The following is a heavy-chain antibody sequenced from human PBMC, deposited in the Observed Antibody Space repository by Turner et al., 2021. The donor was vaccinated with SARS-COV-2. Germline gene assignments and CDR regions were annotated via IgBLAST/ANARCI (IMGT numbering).Heavy chain of an antibody. V-gene: IGHV4-39*01. D-gene: IGHD2-2*01. CDR3: ARSYHTYYFDY. J-gene: IGHJ4*02. CDR1: GGSITSSTYY. CDR2: IFSSGST. Sequence: QLQLQESGPGLVKPSETLSLTCTVSGGSITSSTYYWGWIRQPPGKGLDWIGSIFSSGSTYYNPSLKSRVTISVDTSKNLFSLKLTSVTAADTAVYYCARSYHTYYFDYWGQGTLGTVSS.